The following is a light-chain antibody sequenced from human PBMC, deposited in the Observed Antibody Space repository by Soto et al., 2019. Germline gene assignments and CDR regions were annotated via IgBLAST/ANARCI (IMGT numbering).Light chain of an antibody. CDR2: AST. J-gene: IGLJ2*01. CDR1: SSNIGAGFD. Sequence: QSVLTQPPSVSGAPGQRVTISCSGNSSNIGAGFDVHWYQQLPGAAPKLLIYASTNRPSGVPDRFSGSKSDTSASLAITGLQIDDEADYYCSSYTSSSTLVFGGGTKLTVL. CDR3: SSYTSSSTLV. V-gene: IGLV1-40*01.